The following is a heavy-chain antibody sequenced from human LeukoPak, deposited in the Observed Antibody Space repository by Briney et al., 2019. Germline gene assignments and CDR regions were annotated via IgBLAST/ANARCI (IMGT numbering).Heavy chain of an antibody. CDR1: GFTFSNYA. J-gene: IGHJ4*02. V-gene: IGHV3-23*01. CDR3: AKGSLDWNWNFDY. D-gene: IGHD1-7*01. Sequence: GGSLRLSCAASGFTFSNYAMSWVRQAPGKGLEWVSSISDSGGSTYYADSVKGRFTISRDNSKNTLYLQMNSLRAEDTAVYYCAKGSLDWNWNFDYWGQGTLVTVSS. CDR2: ISDSGGST.